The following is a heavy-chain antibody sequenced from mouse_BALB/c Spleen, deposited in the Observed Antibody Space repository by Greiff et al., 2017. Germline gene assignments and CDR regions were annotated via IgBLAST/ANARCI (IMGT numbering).Heavy chain of an antibody. Sequence: EVQLVESGGGLVKPGGSLKLSCAASGFTFSSYAMSWVRQTPETRLEWVASISSGGSTYYPDSVKGRFTISRDNARNILYLQMSSLRSEDTAMYYCARDYYGSSSDYWGQGTTLTVSS. J-gene: IGHJ2*01. CDR3: ARDYYGSSSDY. CDR1: GFTFSSYA. V-gene: IGHV5-6-5*01. CDR2: ISSGGST. D-gene: IGHD1-1*01.